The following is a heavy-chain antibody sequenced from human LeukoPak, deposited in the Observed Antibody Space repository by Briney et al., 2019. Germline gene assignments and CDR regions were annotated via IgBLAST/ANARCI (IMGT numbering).Heavy chain of an antibody. CDR1: GFDLTRHA. V-gene: IGHV3-23*01. D-gene: IGHD3-9*01. CDR2: IRSDSFTT. J-gene: IGHJ4*02. CDR3: AKDLVLPAYQPFDS. Sequence: GGSLRLSCAASGFDLTRHAMSWVRQTPGKGLEWVSDIRSDSFTTTYADSVKGRFTISRDNSKKTLYLQMNSLRVEDTAVYYCAKDLVLPAYQPFDSWGQGTLVTVSS.